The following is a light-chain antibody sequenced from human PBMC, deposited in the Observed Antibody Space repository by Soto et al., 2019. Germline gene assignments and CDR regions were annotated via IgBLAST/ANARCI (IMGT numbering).Light chain of an antibody. J-gene: IGKJ5*01. Sequence: IQITQSPSTLSASVGDRVTITCRASQSISSWLAWYQQKPGKAPKLLIYDASSLESGVPSRFSGSASGTDFTLTISRLEPEDFAVYFCQQYSDLPMTFGQGTLLEIK. CDR3: QQYSDLPMT. CDR2: DAS. V-gene: IGKV1-5*01. CDR1: QSISSW.